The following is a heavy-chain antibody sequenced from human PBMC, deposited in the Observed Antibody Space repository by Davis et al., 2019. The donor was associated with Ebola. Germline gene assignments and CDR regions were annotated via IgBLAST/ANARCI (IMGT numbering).Heavy chain of an antibody. CDR1: GFTFGDYA. Sequence: GESLKISCTTSGFTFGDYAMSWVRQAPGKGLEWVGFIRSKAYGGTTEYAASVKGRFTISRDDSKNTLYLQMNSLKTEDTAVYYCTTSNYIWGSLIDYLGQGTLVTVSS. D-gene: IGHD3-16*01. CDR3: TTSNYIWGSLIDY. J-gene: IGHJ4*02. CDR2: IRSKAYGGTT. V-gene: IGHV3-49*04.